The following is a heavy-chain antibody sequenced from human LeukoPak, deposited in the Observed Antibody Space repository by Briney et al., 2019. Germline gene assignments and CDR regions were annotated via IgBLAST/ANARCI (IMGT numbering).Heavy chain of an antibody. D-gene: IGHD3-10*01. CDR3: ARGYGSGSYGWFDP. CDR1: GGSFSGYY. V-gene: IGHV4-34*01. J-gene: IGHJ5*02. Sequence: SETLSLTCAVYGGSFSGYYWSWIRQPPGKGLEWIGEINHSGSTNYNPSLKSRVTISVDTSKNQSSLKLSSVTAADTAVYYCARGYGSGSYGWFDPWGQGTLVTVSS. CDR2: INHSGST.